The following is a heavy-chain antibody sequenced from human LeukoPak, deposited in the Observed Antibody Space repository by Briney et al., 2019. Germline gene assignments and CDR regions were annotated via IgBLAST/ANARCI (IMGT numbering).Heavy chain of an antibody. J-gene: IGHJ4*02. Sequence: PGGSLRLSCAASGFTFSSYWMSWVRQAPGKGLEWVANIKQDGSEKYYVDSVKGRFTISRDNAKNSLYLQMNSLRAEDTAVYYCARVGHYYDSSGYYYKIFDYWGQGTLVTVSS. V-gene: IGHV3-7*01. CDR2: IKQDGSEK. CDR1: GFTFSSYW. CDR3: ARVGHYYDSSGYYYKIFDY. D-gene: IGHD3-22*01.